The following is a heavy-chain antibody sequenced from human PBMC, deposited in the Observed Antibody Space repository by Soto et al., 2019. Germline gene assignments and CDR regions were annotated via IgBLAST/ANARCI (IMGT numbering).Heavy chain of an antibody. D-gene: IGHD3-3*01. CDR1: GFTFSSYA. CDR3: VKLDFWSEKLSSAHDY. CDR2: ISSNGGST. V-gene: IGHV3-64D*08. Sequence: GGSLRLSCSASGFTFSSYAMHWVRQAPGKGLEYVSAISSNGGSTYYADSVKGRFTISRDNSKITLYLQMSSLRAEDTAVYYCVKLDFWSEKLSSAHDYWGQGTLVTVSS. J-gene: IGHJ4*02.